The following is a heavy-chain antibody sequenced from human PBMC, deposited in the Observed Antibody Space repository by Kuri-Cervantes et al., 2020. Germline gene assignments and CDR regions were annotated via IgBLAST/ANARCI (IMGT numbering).Heavy chain of an antibody. V-gene: IGHV3-15*01. CDR1: GLTFRNAW. J-gene: IGHJ4*02. CDR2: SINEADGGAT. D-gene: IGHD1-7*01. Sequence: GESLKISCAASGLTFRNAWMTWVRQAPGKGLEWGGHSINEADGGATEYAAPVKGRFTISRDNSKNTLYLQMGSLGAEDTAVYYCARGNFECDFWGQGTLVTVSS. CDR3: ARGNFECDF.